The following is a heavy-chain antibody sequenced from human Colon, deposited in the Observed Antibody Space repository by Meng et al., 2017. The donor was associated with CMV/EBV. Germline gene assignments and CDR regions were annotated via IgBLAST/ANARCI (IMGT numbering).Heavy chain of an antibody. D-gene: IGHD2-2*01. Sequence: ASVKVSCKASGYRFTSYGIDWVRQAPGQGLEWMGWTSVYHGDTAYAHKFQDRVTMTTDTSTGTAYMELRRLTSDDTADYYCARNYCSSVNCNLGDGLNMWGQGTRVTVSS. J-gene: IGHJ3*02. CDR3: ARNYCSSVNCNLGDGLNM. V-gene: IGHV1-18*01. CDR2: TSVYHGDT. CDR1: GYRFTSYG.